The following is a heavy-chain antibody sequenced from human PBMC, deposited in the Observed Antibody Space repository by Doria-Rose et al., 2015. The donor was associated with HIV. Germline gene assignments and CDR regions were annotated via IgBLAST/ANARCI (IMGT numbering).Heavy chain of an antibody. CDR1: GGSISHYY. CDR3: ARVLSGTYDY. V-gene: IGHV4-59*01. J-gene: IGHJ4*02. D-gene: IGHD1-26*01. Sequence: QVQLQESGPGLVKPSETLPLTCSVSGGSISHYYWSWIRQPPGKGLEYIGDIFYTGSTNYSPSLKSRVSISIDTSKIKFSLRLSSVTAADTAVYYCARVLSGTYDYWGQGTLVTVSS. CDR2: IFYTGST.